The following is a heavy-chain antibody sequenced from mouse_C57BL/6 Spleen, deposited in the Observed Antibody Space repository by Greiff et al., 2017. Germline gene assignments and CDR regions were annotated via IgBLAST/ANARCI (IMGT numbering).Heavy chain of an antibody. V-gene: IGHV15-2*01. Sequence: VQLQESGSELRSPGSSVKLSCKDFDSEVFPIAYMSWVRQKPGHGFEWIGGILPSIGRTIYGEKFEDKATLDADTLSNTAYLELNSLTSEDSAIYYCARPYGSSYYAMDYWGQGTSVTVSS. D-gene: IGHD1-1*01. J-gene: IGHJ4*01. CDR1: DSEVFPIAY. CDR2: ILPSIGRT. CDR3: ARPYGSSYYAMDY.